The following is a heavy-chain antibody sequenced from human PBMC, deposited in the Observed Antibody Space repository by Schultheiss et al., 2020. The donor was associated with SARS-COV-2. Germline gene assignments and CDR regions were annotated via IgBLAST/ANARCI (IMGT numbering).Heavy chain of an antibody. Sequence: SQTLSLTCAISGDSISSNSAAWNWIRQSPSRGLEWLGRTYYRSKWYNDYAESVKSRITINPDTSKNQFSLQLNSVTPEDTAVYYCARTAAGDFWSVAQNYWYFDLWGRGTLVTVSS. D-gene: IGHD3-3*01. V-gene: IGHV6-1*01. CDR1: GDSISSNSAA. CDR2: TYYRSKWYN. CDR3: ARTAAGDFWSVAQNYWYFDL. J-gene: IGHJ2*01.